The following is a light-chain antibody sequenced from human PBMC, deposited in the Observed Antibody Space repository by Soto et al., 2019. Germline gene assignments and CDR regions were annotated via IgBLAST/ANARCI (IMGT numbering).Light chain of an antibody. CDR3: SSHTISSALQV. V-gene: IGLV2-14*01. CDR2: GVS. Sequence: QSVLTQPAPVSGSPGQSITISCTGTTSDFVVYNYVSWYQQHPGKAPKLMIYGVSNRPSGVSNRFSGSKSGNTASLTISGLQADNEADYYCSSHTISSALQVFGTGTKVTVL. CDR1: TSDFVVYNY. J-gene: IGLJ1*01.